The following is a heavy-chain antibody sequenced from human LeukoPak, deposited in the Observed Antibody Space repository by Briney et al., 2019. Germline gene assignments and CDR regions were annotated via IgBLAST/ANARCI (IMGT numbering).Heavy chain of an antibody. Sequence: GGSLRLSCAASGFTFSSYGMHWVRQAPGKGLEWVAFIRYDGSNKYYADSVKGRFTISRDNAKNSLYLQMNSLRAEDTAVYYCARDGLRQPTVYFDYWGQGTLVTVSS. D-gene: IGHD5-12*01. CDR2: IRYDGSNK. CDR1: GFTFSSYG. J-gene: IGHJ4*02. CDR3: ARDGLRQPTVYFDY. V-gene: IGHV3-30*02.